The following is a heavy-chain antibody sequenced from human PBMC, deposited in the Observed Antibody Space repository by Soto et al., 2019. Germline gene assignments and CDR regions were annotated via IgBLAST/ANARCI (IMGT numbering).Heavy chain of an antibody. V-gene: IGHV4-39*01. J-gene: IGHJ4*02. CDR1: GASISRGGFH. CDR3: ARRGSGHTFDY. D-gene: IGHD3-10*01. CDR2: LYSGST. Sequence: QLQLQESGPGLVKPSETLSLTCAVSGASISRGGFHWGWIRQPPGQGLEWIGSLYSGSTYYNPSLKSRVTISADTSKSEFSPRLTSVTAADTAVYYCARRGSGHTFDYWGQGTLVTVSS.